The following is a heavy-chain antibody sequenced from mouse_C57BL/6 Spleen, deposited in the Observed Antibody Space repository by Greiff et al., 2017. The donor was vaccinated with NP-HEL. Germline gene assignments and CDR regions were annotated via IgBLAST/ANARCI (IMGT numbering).Heavy chain of an antibody. Sequence: EVKLVESGGGLVKPGGSLKLSCAASGFTFSSYAMSWVRQTPEKRLEWVATISDGGSYTSYPDNVKGRFPISRDNAKNNLYLQMSHLKSEDTAMYYCARRHYYGSSYYAMDYWGQGTSVTVSS. D-gene: IGHD1-1*01. CDR2: ISDGGSYT. J-gene: IGHJ4*01. CDR3: ARRHYYGSSYYAMDY. V-gene: IGHV5-4*03. CDR1: GFTFSSYA.